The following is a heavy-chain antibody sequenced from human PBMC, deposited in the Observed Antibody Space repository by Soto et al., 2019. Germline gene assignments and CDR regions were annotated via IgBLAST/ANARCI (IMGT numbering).Heavy chain of an antibody. Sequence: TSETLSLTGTVSGGSISSYYWSWIRQPPGKGLEWIGYIYYSGSTNYNPSLKSRVTISVDTSKNQFSLKLSSVTAADTAVYYCATRGSSGPYLGELSLYPYYFDYWGQGTLVTVSS. V-gene: IGHV4-59*01. D-gene: IGHD3-16*02. J-gene: IGHJ4*02. CDR2: IYYSGST. CDR3: ATRGSSGPYLGELSLYPYYFDY. CDR1: GGSISSYY.